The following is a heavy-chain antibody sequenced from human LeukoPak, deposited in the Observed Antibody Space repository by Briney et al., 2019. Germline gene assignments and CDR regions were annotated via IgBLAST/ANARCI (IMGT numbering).Heavy chain of an antibody. CDR2: IWYDGSNK. CDR3: ARDPYSSSSGSGDH. D-gene: IGHD6-13*01. V-gene: IGHV3-33*01. J-gene: IGHJ4*02. Sequence: GGSLRLSCAASGFTFSSYGMHWVRQAPGKGLEWVAVIWYDGSNKYYADSVKGRFTISRDNARNTLFLQMNSLRAEDTAVYYCARDPYSSSSGSGDHWGQGTLVTVSS. CDR1: GFTFSSYG.